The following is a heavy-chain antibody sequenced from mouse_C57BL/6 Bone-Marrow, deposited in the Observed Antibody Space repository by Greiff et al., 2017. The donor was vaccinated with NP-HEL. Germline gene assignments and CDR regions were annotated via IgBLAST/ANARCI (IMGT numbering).Heavy chain of an antibody. D-gene: IGHD1-2*01. CDR2: IWSGGST. CDR3: ARRLTLNYYAMDY. J-gene: IGHJ4*01. CDR1: GFSLTSYG. V-gene: IGHV2-2*01. Sequence: VKLVESGPGLVQPSQRLSITCTVSGFSLTSYGVHWVRQSPGKGLEWLGVIWSGGSTDYNAAFISRLSISKDNSKSQVFFKMNSLQADDTAIYYCARRLTLNYYAMDYWGQGTSVTVSS.